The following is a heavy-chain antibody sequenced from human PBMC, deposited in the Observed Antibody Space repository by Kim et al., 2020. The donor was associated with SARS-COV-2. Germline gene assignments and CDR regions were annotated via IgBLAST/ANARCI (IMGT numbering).Heavy chain of an antibody. CDR2: ISAYNGNT. V-gene: IGHV1-18*01. Sequence: ASVKVSCKASGYTFTSYGISWVRQAPGQGLEWMGWISAYNGNTNYAQKLQGRVTMTTDTSTSTAYMELRSLRSDDTAVYYCARYLVVPAYPFYWFDPWGQGTLVTVSS. J-gene: IGHJ5*02. CDR1: GYTFTSYG. D-gene: IGHD2-2*01. CDR3: ARYLVVPAYPFYWFDP.